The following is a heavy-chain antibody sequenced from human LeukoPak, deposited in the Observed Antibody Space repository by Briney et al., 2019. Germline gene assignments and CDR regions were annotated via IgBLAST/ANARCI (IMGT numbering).Heavy chain of an antibody. CDR2: INHSGST. CDR1: GGSFSGYY. CDR3: ASRVKYYDSSGYPY. Sequence: SETLSLTCAVYGGSFSGYYWSWIRQPPGKGLEWIGEINHSGSTNYNPSLKSRVTISVDTSKNQFSLKLSSVTAADTAVNYCASRVKYYDSSGYPYWGQGTLVTVSS. J-gene: IGHJ4*02. V-gene: IGHV4-34*01. D-gene: IGHD3-22*01.